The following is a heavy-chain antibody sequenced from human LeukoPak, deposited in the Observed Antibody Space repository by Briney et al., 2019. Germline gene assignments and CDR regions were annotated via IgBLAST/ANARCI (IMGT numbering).Heavy chain of an antibody. CDR2: INTITGNP. CDR1: GYTFTTYA. V-gene: IGHV7-4-1*02. CDR3: ARSWGYDFWSGYRRADYFDY. D-gene: IGHD3-3*01. Sequence: GASVKVSCKASGYTFTTYAMNWVRQAPGQGLEWMGWINTITGNPTYAQGFTGRFVFSLDTSVSTAYLQISSLKAEDTAVYYCARSWGYDFWSGYRRADYFDYWGQGTLVTASS. J-gene: IGHJ4*02.